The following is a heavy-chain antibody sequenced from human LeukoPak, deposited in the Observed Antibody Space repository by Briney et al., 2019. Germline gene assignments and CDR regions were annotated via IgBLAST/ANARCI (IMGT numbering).Heavy chain of an antibody. V-gene: IGHV3-7*05. CDR3: AKNWGYFDY. J-gene: IGHJ4*02. CDR1: GFTFSSYS. D-gene: IGHD7-27*01. Sequence: GGSLRLSCATSGFTFSSYSMTWVRQAPGKGLEWVANIKEDGSEKYYVDSVKGRFTISRDNAENSLCLQMNSLRAEDTAVYYCAKNWGYFDYWGQGILVTVSS. CDR2: IKEDGSEK.